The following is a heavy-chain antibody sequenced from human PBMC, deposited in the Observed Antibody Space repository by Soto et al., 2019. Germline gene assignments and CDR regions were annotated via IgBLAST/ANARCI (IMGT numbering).Heavy chain of an antibody. CDR1: GFTFSSYA. J-gene: IGHJ6*03. CDR2: ISGSGGST. Sequence: GGSLRLSCAASGFTFSSYAMSWVRQAPGKGLEWVSAISGSGGSTYYADSVKGRFTISRDNSKNTLYLQMNSLRAEDTAVYYCAKDVVPAAMWFLGTTSYYMDVWGKGTTVTVSS. V-gene: IGHV3-23*01. CDR3: AKDVVPAAMWFLGTTSYYMDV. D-gene: IGHD2-2*01.